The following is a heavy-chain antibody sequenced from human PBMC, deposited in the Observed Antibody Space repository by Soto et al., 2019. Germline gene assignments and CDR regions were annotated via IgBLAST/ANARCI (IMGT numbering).Heavy chain of an antibody. V-gene: IGHV1-3*01. CDR2: INAGNGNT. D-gene: IGHD2-21*02. CDR1: GYTFTGYA. J-gene: IGHJ4*02. Sequence: QVQLVQSGAEVKKPGASVKVSCKASGYTFTGYAMHWVRQAPGQRLEWMGWINAGNGNTKYSQKFQGRVTITRDTSASTAYMELSSLRSEDTAVYYCARGPGGPDCPGDYWGQGTLVTVSS. CDR3: ARGPGGPDCPGDY.